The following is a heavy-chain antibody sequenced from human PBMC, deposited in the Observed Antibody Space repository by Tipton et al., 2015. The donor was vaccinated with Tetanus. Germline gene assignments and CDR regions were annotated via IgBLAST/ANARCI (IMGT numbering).Heavy chain of an antibody. Sequence: LRLSCTVSGDSVSGYYWSWIRQPPGKGLEWLAYVSYSGRTNSNYSLKSRITISQDTSKNQFSLRLTSVTAADTAVYSCAGGLVRWYEPWGRGTLVSVSS. J-gene: IGHJ5*02. V-gene: IGHV4-59*02. CDR2: VSYSGRT. CDR3: AGGLVRWYEP. CDR1: GDSVSGYY. D-gene: IGHD3-10*01.